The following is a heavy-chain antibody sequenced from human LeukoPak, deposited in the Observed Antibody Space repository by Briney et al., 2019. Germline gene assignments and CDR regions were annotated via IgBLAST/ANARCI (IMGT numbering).Heavy chain of an antibody. V-gene: IGHV3-30-3*01. Sequence: PGRSLRLSCAASGFTFSSYAMHWARQAPGKGLEWVAVISYDGSNKYYADSVKGRFTISRDNSKNTLYLQMNSLRAEDTAVYYCATRGDSWGQGTLVTVSS. CDR1: GFTFSSYA. CDR3: ATRGDS. D-gene: IGHD3-16*01. CDR2: ISYDGSNK. J-gene: IGHJ4*02.